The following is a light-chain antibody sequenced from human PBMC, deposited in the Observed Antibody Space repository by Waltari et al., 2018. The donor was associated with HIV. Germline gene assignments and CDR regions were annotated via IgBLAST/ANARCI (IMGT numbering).Light chain of an antibody. CDR3: CSYAGSFTLL. V-gene: IGLV2-11*01. J-gene: IGLJ3*02. Sequence: QSALTQPRPVSGSPGQHVTISCSGTFRDVGGYNFVSWYQQHSGKAPKLVIFDVNKRPSGVPDRFSGSKSGNTASLTVSGLQAEDEADYFCCSYAGSFTLLFGGGTNLAVL. CDR2: DVN. CDR1: FRDVGGYNF.